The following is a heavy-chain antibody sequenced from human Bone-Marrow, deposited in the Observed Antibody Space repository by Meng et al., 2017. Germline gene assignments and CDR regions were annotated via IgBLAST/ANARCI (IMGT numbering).Heavy chain of an antibody. D-gene: IGHD4-23*01. Sequence: ASVKVSCKASGGTFSSYAISWVRQAPGQGLEWMGIINPSGGSTSYAQKFQGRVTMTRDTSTSTVYMELSSLRSEDTAVYYCASGGNSFGKGYFDYWGQGTLVTVS. CDR2: INPSGGST. CDR1: GGTFSSYA. J-gene: IGHJ4*02. CDR3: ASGGNSFGKGYFDY. V-gene: IGHV1-46*01.